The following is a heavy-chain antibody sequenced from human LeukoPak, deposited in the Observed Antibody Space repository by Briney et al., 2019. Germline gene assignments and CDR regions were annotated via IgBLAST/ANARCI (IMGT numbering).Heavy chain of an antibody. Sequence: GGSLRLSCAASGFPFSSYWMAWVRQAPGKGLEWVASIKQDGGETFYVDSVKGRFTISRDNSKNTLYLQMNSLRAEDTAVYYCAKDRIRPYWYFDLWGRGTLVTVSS. V-gene: IGHV3-7*03. CDR2: IKQDGGET. CDR3: AKDRIRPYWYFDL. J-gene: IGHJ2*01. CDR1: GFPFSSYW. D-gene: IGHD2/OR15-2a*01.